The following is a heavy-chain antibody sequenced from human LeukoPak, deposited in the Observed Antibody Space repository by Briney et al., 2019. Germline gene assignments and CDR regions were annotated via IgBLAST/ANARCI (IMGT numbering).Heavy chain of an antibody. D-gene: IGHD3-10*01. Sequence: PGGSQRLSCAASGFTFSSYAMSWVRQAPGKGLEWVSGISGSAATIHYADSAKGRFTISRDNSKNRLYLQMNSLRVDDTAVYYCAKSVGIIRRGAFDIWGQGTMVTVSS. CDR3: AKSVGIIRRGAFDI. CDR1: GFTFSSYA. J-gene: IGHJ3*02. V-gene: IGHV3-23*01. CDR2: ISGSAATI.